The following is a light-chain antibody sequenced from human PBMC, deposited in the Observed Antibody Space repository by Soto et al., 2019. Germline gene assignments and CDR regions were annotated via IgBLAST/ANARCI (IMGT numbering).Light chain of an antibody. CDR3: FSYAGRNIWV. V-gene: IGLV2-14*01. CDR2: EVS. Sequence: QSVLTQPASVSGSPGQSITISCTGTTSDVGGYNYVSWYQQHPGKAPKLMIYEVSNRPSGVSNRFSGSKSGNTASLTISGLQAEDEAAYYCFSYAGRNIWVFGGGTKLTVL. J-gene: IGLJ3*02. CDR1: TSDVGGYNY.